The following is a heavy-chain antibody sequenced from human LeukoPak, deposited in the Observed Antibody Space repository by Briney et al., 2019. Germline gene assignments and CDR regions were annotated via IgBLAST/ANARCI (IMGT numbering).Heavy chain of an antibody. CDR3: AREWVEEGWGSGETCLDP. D-gene: IGHD2-21*01. Sequence: GASVKVSCKASGYTFSNYVIHWVRQAPGHRLEWMGRINTGNGDTKYSQKFQGRVTITRDTSASTAYMELNSLRSEDTGVYYCAREWVEEGWGSGETCLDPWGQGTLVTVSS. CDR2: INTGNGDT. V-gene: IGHV1-3*04. J-gene: IGHJ5*02. CDR1: GYTFSNYV.